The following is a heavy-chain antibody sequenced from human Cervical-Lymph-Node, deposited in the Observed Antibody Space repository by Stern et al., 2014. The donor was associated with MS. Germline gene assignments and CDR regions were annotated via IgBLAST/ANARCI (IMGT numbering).Heavy chain of an antibody. CDR1: GFTFSSYW. D-gene: IGHD4-23*01. J-gene: IGHJ4*02. CDR3: ARAGYGGNSAFDY. V-gene: IGHV3-74*01. Sequence: EVQLVESGGGLVQPGGSLRLSCAASGFTFSSYWMHWVRQAPGKGLVWVSRINSDGRSTSYADSVKGRFTISRDNSKNTLYLQMNSLRAEDTAVYYCARAGYGGNSAFDYWGQGTLVTVSS. CDR2: INSDGRST.